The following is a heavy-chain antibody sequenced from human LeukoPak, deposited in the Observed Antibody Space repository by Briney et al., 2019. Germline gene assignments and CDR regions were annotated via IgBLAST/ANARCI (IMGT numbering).Heavy chain of an antibody. V-gene: IGHV3-48*01. J-gene: IGHJ4*02. CDR3: ARAGRMATILAGFDY. Sequence: TGGSLRLSCAASGFTFSSYAMHWVRQAPGKGLEWVSYISSSSSTIYYADSVKGRFTISRDNAKNSLYLQMNSLRAEDTAVYYCARAGRMATILAGFDYWGQGTLVTVSS. D-gene: IGHD5-24*01. CDR1: GFTFSSYA. CDR2: ISSSSSTI.